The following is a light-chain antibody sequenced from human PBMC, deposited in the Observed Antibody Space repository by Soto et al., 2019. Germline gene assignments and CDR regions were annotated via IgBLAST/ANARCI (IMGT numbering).Light chain of an antibody. V-gene: IGKV3-15*01. CDR2: GAS. CDR3: QQYNNWGT. Sequence: IVRTQSPATLSVSPGERATLSCRASQSVSSNLAWYQQKPGQAHRLLIYGASTRAPGIPARFSGSGSGTEFTLTISSLQSEDFAVYHCQQYNNWGTFGQGTKVEIK. CDR1: QSVSSN. J-gene: IGKJ1*01.